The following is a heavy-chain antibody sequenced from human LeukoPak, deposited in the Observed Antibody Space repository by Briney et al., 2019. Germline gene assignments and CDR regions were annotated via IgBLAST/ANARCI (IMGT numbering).Heavy chain of an antibody. J-gene: IGHJ6*02. CDR1: GFALSSHW. V-gene: IGHV3-7*03. CDR2: VNRDGSET. Sequence: GGSLRLSCAASGFALSSHWMTWVRQVPGRGPEWVANVNRDGSETYYLDSVKGRFTISKDNAKNSLYLQMNSLRAEDAALYHCARNNGMDVWGQGTTVIVSS. CDR3: ARNNGMDV.